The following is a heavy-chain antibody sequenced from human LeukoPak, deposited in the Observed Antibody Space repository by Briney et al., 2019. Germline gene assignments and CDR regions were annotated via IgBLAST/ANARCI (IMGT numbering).Heavy chain of an antibody. CDR1: GGSVSSSSYY. J-gene: IGHJ4*02. CDR2: IYNSGST. D-gene: IGHD4-11*01. V-gene: IGHV4-39*01. Sequence: SETLSLTCTVSGGSVSSSSYYWGWIRQPPGKGLEWIGSIYNSGSTYYNPSLKSRVTISVDTSKNQFSLKLSSVTAADTAVYYCARHEWQYDGNSNYGVDYWGQGTLVTVSS. CDR3: ARHEWQYDGNSNYGVDY.